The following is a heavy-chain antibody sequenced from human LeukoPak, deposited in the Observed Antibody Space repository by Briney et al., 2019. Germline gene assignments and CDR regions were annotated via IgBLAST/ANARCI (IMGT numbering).Heavy chain of an antibody. J-gene: IGHJ6*02. D-gene: IGHD5-12*01. CDR1: GYSFTSYW. Sequence: GESLKISCKGSGYSFTSYWIGWVRQVPGKGLEWMGIIYPGDSDTRYSPSFQGQVTISADKSISTAYLQWSSLKASDTAMYYCARGGRDIVATPYYYYGMDVWGQGTTVTASS. V-gene: IGHV5-51*01. CDR2: IYPGDSDT. CDR3: ARGGRDIVATPYYYYGMDV.